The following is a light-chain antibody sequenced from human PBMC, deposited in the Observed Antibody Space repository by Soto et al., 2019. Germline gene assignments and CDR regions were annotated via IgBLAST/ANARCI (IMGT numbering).Light chain of an antibody. V-gene: IGLV2-14*01. J-gene: IGLJ3*02. Sequence: QPVLTQPASVSGSPGQSITISCTGTSSDVGGYNYVSWYQQHPGKAPKLMIYEVSNRPSGVSNRFSGSKSGNTASLTISGLQAEDEADYYCRSYTSSSTRVFGGGTTLTVL. CDR2: EVS. CDR1: SSDVGGYNY. CDR3: RSYTSSSTRV.